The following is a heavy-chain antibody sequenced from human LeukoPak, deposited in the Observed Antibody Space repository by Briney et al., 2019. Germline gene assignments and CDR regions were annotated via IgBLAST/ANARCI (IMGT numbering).Heavy chain of an antibody. Sequence: SETLSLTCTVSGDSISDDYWSWIRQPAGKGLEWIGRIYTSGSTNYNPSLKSRVTMSVDTSKNQFSLKLSSVTAADTAVYYCARDKADIVVVITTSFYYYYMDVWGKGTTVTVSS. CDR1: GDSISDDY. V-gene: IGHV4-4*07. J-gene: IGHJ6*03. CDR2: IYTSGST. D-gene: IGHD3-22*01. CDR3: ARDKADIVVVITTSFYYYYMDV.